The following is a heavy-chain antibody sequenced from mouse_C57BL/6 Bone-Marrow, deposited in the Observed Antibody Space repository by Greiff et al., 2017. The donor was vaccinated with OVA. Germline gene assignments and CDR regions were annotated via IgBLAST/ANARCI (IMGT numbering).Heavy chain of an antibody. CDR1: GYTFTSYW. CDR2: IDPSDSST. Sequence: VKLQQPGAELVKPGASVKLSCKASGYTFTSYWMQWVKQRPGQGLAWIGEIDPSDSSTTYNQKFKGKATLTVDTSSSTAYMQLSSLTSEDSAVYYCARYCYRDAMDYWGQGTSVTVSS. CDR3: ARYCYRDAMDY. D-gene: IGHD2-14*01. V-gene: IGHV1-50*01. J-gene: IGHJ4*01.